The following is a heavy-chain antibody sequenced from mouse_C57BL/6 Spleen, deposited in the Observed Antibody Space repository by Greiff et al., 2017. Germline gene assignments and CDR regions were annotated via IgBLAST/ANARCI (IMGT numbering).Heavy chain of an antibody. V-gene: IGHV6-6*01. CDR2: IRNKANNHAT. CDR3: TRGGNYEYAMDY. J-gene: IGHJ4*01. CDR1: GFTFSDAW. D-gene: IGHD2-1*01. Sequence: EVKVEESGGGLVQPGGSMKLSCAASGFTFSDAWMDWVRQSPEKGLEWVAEIRNKANNHATYYAESVKGRFTISRDDSKSSVYLQMNSLRAEDTGIYYCTRGGNYEYAMDYWGQGTSVTVSS.